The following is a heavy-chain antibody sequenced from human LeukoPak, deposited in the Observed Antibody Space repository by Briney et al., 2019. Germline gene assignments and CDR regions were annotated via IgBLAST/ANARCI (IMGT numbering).Heavy chain of an antibody. J-gene: IGHJ4*02. CDR1: GFTFSSYE. D-gene: IGHD4-17*01. CDR2: LSANGSVT. V-gene: IGHV3-23*01. Sequence: GGSLRLACAASGFTFSSYEMNWVRQAPGQGLEWVSGLSANGSVTFYARSVRGRFTISRDNSKNTLHLQMSSLRADDSALYYCATFGDYGEYWGQGTLVIVSS. CDR3: ATFGDYGEY.